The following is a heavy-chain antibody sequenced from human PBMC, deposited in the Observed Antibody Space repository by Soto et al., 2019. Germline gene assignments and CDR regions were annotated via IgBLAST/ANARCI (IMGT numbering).Heavy chain of an antibody. J-gene: IGHJ4*02. CDR1: GYTLTSYA. Sequence: QVQLVQSGAEEKKPGASVKVSCKASGYTLTSYAMHWVRQAPGQRLEWMGWINAGNGNTKYSQKFQGRVTITRDTSASTAYMELSSLRSEATAVYYCARSIVVVTALDYWGQGTLVTVSS. D-gene: IGHD2-21*02. V-gene: IGHV1-3*05. CDR2: INAGNGNT. CDR3: ARSIVVVTALDY.